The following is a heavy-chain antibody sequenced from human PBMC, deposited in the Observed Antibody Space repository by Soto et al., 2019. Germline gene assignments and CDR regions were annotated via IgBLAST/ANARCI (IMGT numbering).Heavy chain of an antibody. Sequence: GGSLRLSCAASGFSLNTRAMNWVRQFPGRGLEWISYISSSSTKIDYADSVKGRFTVSRDNAKNSLYLQMNSLRDDDTAVYYCASHRSVGSNWYYYLESWGRGTMVTVYS. CDR2: ISSSSTKI. CDR3: ASHRSVGSNWYYYLES. D-gene: IGHD3-16*01. J-gene: IGHJ2*01. V-gene: IGHV3-48*02. CDR1: GFSLNTRA.